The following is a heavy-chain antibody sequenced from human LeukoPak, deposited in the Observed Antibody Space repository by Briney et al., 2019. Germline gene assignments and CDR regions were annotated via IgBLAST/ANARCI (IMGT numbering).Heavy chain of an antibody. Sequence: GASVKVSCKASGYTFTSYAMNWVRQAPGQGLEWMGWISTNTGNPTYAQGFTGRFVFSLDTSVSTAYLQISSLKAEDTAVYYCARDYYDSSGYYWFSWGQGTLVTVSS. CDR1: GYTFTSYA. V-gene: IGHV7-4-1*02. CDR2: ISTNTGNP. CDR3: ARDYYDSSGYYWFS. J-gene: IGHJ4*02. D-gene: IGHD3-22*01.